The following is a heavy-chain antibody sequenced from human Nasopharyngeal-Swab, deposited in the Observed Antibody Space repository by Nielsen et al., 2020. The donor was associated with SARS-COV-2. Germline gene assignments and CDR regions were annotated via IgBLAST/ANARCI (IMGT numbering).Heavy chain of an antibody. J-gene: IGHJ4*02. V-gene: IGHV3-15*01. Sequence: VRQMPGKGLEWVGRIKSKTDGGTTDYTAPLKGRFTISKDDSKSTLYLQMNSLKIEDTAVYYCTTDRYSSSWYNAINYWGQGTLVTVSS. CDR2: IKSKTDGGTT. CDR3: TTDRYSSSWYNAINY. D-gene: IGHD6-13*01.